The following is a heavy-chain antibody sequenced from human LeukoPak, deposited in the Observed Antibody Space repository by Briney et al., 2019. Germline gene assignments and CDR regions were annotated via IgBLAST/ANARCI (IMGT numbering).Heavy chain of an antibody. J-gene: IGHJ4*02. CDR3: ARDDNYYGSGSYYRSVEY. CDR2: INSDGSIT. Sequence: GGSLRLSCAASGFTFSRSWMHWVRQAPGKGLVWVSRINSDGSITSYADSVKGRFTISRDNAMNTLYLQMNSLRAEDTAVYYCARDDNYYGSGSYYRSVEYWGQGTLVTVSS. D-gene: IGHD3-10*01. CDR1: GFTFSRSW. V-gene: IGHV3-74*01.